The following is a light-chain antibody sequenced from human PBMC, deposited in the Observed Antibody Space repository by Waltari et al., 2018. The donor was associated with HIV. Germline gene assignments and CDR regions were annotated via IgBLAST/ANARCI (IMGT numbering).Light chain of an antibody. CDR2: RNN. Sequence: QSVLTQPPSASGTPGQRVSISCSGSTSNIGRNYVYWYRQLPGTAPKLLIYRNNRRPSGVPDRFSGSKSGTSASLAISGLRSEDEADYYCAAWDDSLSGPVVFGGGTKLTVL. CDR1: TSNIGRNY. CDR3: AAWDDSLSGPVV. J-gene: IGLJ2*01. V-gene: IGLV1-47*01.